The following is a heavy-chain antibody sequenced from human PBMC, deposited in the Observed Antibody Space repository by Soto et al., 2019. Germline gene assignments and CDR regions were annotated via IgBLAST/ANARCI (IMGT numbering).Heavy chain of an antibody. V-gene: IGHV3-30*18. J-gene: IGHJ4*02. CDR2: ISYDGSNK. D-gene: IGHD6-13*01. CDR3: AKEIFIYWQQLARRGPGPCDY. Sequence: GGSLRLSCAASGFTFSSYGMHWVRQAPGKGLEWVAVISYDGSNKYYADSVKGRFTISRDNSKNTLYLQTNSLRAEDTAVYYCAKEIFIYWQQLARRGPGPCDYWGQGTLVTVSS. CDR1: GFTFSSYG.